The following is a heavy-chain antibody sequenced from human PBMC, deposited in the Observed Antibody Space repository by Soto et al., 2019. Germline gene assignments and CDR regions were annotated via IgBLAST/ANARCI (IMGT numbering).Heavy chain of an antibody. Sequence: PGGSLRLSCVGSGFTFSTYSINWVRQAPGKGLEWVSSISSSSTYIYYAGSLKGRFTLSRDNAKNSLYLQMNSLRAEDTAVYYCARLYCRGGSCYSGDAFDIWGQGTMVTVSS. J-gene: IGHJ3*02. CDR1: GFTFSTYS. CDR3: ARLYCRGGSCYSGDAFDI. V-gene: IGHV3-21*01. CDR2: ISSSSTYI. D-gene: IGHD2-15*01.